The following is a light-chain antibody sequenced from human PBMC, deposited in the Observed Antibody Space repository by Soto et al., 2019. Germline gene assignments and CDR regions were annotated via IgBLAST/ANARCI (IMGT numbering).Light chain of an antibody. J-gene: IGLJ2*01. CDR3: ATWDDRLSGVV. Sequence: QSVLTQSPSASGTPGQRVTISCSGINSNIGSNYVHWYQQFPGTAPKVLIYRNSQRPSGVPDRFSGSKSGISASLAISGLSSEDEADYFCATWDDRLSGVVFGGGTKLTVL. V-gene: IGLV1-47*01. CDR2: RNS. CDR1: NSNIGSNY.